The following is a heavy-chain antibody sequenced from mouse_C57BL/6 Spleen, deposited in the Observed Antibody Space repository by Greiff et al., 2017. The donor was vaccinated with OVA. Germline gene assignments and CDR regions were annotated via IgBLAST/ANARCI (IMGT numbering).Heavy chain of an antibody. Sequence: DVMLVESGGGLVKPGGSLQLSCAASGFTFSSYTMSWVRQTPETRLEWVATISGGGGNTYYPDSVKGRFTISRDHAKNTLYLQMSSLRSEDTALYYCACKTSTGEGFAYWGQGTLVTVAA. J-gene: IGHJ3*01. CDR3: ACKTSTGEGFAY. V-gene: IGHV5-9*01. CDR2: ISGGGGNT. D-gene: IGHD4-1*02. CDR1: GFTFSSYT.